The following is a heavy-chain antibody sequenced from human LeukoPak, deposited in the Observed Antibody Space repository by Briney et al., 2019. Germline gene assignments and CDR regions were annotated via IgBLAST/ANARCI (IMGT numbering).Heavy chain of an antibody. CDR2: IYHSGST. D-gene: IGHD2-15*01. V-gene: IGHV4-38-2*01. Sequence: SETLSLTCAVSGYSISGGYYWGWIQQPPGKGLEWIGSIYHSGSTYYNPSLKSRVTISVDTSKNQFSLKLSSVTAADTAVYYCARVNSGGSCYDYWGQGTLVTVSS. CDR1: GYSISGGYY. J-gene: IGHJ4*02. CDR3: ARVNSGGSCYDY.